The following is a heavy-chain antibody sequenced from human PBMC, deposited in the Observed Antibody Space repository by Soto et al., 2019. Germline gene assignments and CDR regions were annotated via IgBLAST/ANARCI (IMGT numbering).Heavy chain of an antibody. V-gene: IGHV1-69*01. CDR2: IIPIFNSA. CDR3: AREVTVASYSFYF. J-gene: IGHJ4*02. CDR1: GGTFNNYA. Sequence: QVQLVQSGAEVKRPGSSVKVSCKASGGTFNNYALSWVRQAPGQGLEWMGGIIPIFNSANYAQKFQGRVTITADHSTSTGYKELRSLGTDDTAGYYCAREVTVASYSFYFLGQGTLVTVSS. D-gene: IGHD6-19*01.